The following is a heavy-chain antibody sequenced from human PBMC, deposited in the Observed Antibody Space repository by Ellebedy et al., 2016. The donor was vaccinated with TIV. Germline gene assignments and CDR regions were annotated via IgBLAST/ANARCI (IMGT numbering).Heavy chain of an antibody. J-gene: IGHJ4*02. V-gene: IGHV3-30-3*01. CDR1: GFTFNYYS. D-gene: IGHD6-13*01. Sequence: GGSLRLXXAASGFTFNYYSMHWVRQAPGKGLEWVAVISHDGSNKYHAESVKGRFTISRDDSKNTLYLQMNTLRTEDTALYFCARGSSSRGYFDSWGQGTLVTVSS. CDR2: ISHDGSNK. CDR3: ARGSSSRGYFDS.